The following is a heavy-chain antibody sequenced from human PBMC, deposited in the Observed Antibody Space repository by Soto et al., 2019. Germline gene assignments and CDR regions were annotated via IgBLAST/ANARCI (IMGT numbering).Heavy chain of an antibody. CDR2: VNPIVGMS. J-gene: IGHJ4*02. Sequence: QVQLVQSGAEVKKPGSSVKVSCTASGGTFNSYTIHWVRQAPGQGLEWVGRVNPIVGMSNSAQKFQGRVTITADTSPSKAYMELTSLKSEDTAVYCCATSEGSGSAHFDYWGQGTLVTVSS. CDR3: ATSEGSGSAHFDY. CDR1: GGTFNSYT. V-gene: IGHV1-69*02. D-gene: IGHD3-10*01.